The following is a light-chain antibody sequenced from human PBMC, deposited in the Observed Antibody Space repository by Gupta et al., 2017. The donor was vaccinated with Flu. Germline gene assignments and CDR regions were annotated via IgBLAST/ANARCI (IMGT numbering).Light chain of an antibody. CDR1: QYVTSSE. J-gene: IGKJ3*01. CDR3: QYYGGSPLFT. V-gene: IGKV3-20*01. CDR2: GAS. Sequence: EIVLTQSPGSLSLSPGERATLSCRASQYVTSSELAWYQQKPGQAPRVIIYGASNRAPGIPDRFSGGGSGTDFSLTITTGEPEDRAVYYCQYYGGSPLFTFGPGTTVDIK.